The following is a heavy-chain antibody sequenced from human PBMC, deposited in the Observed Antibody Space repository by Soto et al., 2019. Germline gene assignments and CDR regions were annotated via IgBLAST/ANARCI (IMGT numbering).Heavy chain of an antibody. Sequence: EVQLLESGGGVVQPGGSLRLSCAASGFTFSSYAMNWVRQAPGKGLEWVSVISGSGGSTYYADSVKGRFTISSDNSQNTLYLQMNRLRADDTAVYYCATGAHGLYFDYWGQGTLVTVSS. D-gene: IGHD3-10*01. V-gene: IGHV3-23*01. CDR2: ISGSGGST. CDR3: ATGAHGLYFDY. CDR1: GFTFSSYA. J-gene: IGHJ4*02.